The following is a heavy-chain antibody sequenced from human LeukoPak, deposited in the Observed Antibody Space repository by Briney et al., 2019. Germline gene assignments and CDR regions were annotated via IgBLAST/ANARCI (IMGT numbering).Heavy chain of an antibody. J-gene: IGHJ6*03. CDR2: TYYRSKWYN. CDR1: GDSVSSNSAA. Sequence: SQTLSLTCAISGDSVSSNSAAWNWIRQSPSRGLEWLGRTYYRSKWYNDYAVSVKSRITINPDTSKNQFSLQLNSVTPEDTAVYYCARETRPAFWRGATLYYYYYMDVWGKGTTVTVSS. CDR3: ARETRPAFWRGATLYYYYYMDV. D-gene: IGHD1-26*01. V-gene: IGHV6-1*01.